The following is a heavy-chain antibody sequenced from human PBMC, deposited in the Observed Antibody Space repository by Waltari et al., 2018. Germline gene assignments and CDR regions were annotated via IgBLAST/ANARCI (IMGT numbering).Heavy chain of an antibody. V-gene: IGHV3-74*01. CDR3: ANQRPGGYGMDV. J-gene: IGHJ6*02. CDR1: GFTFSDFY. Sequence: EGQLVESGGGLVQPGGSLRLSCAASGFTFSDFYMHWVRQAPGKGLVWVSGMKADGSGATYADSLRGRFTISRDNTKSTLYLQMNSLRVDDTAVYYCANQRPGGYGMDVWGQGTTVTVSS. D-gene: IGHD2-15*01. CDR2: MKADGSGA.